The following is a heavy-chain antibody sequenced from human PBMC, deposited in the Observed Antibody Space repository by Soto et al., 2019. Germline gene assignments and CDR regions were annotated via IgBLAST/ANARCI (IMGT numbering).Heavy chain of an antibody. J-gene: IGHJ4*02. D-gene: IGHD3-10*01. CDR2: ISSSGSTI. CDR3: ARSRTMVRGVIDY. V-gene: IGHV3-11*01. CDR1: GFTFSDYY. Sequence: GGSLRLSCAASGFTFSDYYMSWIRQAPGKGLEWVSYISSSGSTIYYADFVKGRFTISRDKAKNSLYLQMNSLRAEDTAVYYCARSRTMVRGVIDYWGQGTLVTVSS.